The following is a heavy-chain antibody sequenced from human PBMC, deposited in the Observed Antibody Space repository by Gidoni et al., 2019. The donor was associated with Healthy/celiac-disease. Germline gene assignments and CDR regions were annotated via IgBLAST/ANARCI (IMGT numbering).Heavy chain of an antibody. V-gene: IGHV4-4*02. CDR3: ARGVSNPSGATKKPLWLRSGVYYFDY. Sequence: QVQLQESGPGLVKPSGTLSLTCAVSGGSISSSDWWSWVRQPPGKGLEWIGEIYHSGSTNYNPSLKSRVTISVDKSKNQFSLKLSSVTAADTAVYYCARGVSNPSGATKKPLWLRSGVYYFDYWGQGTLVTVSS. J-gene: IGHJ4*02. D-gene: IGHD5-12*01. CDR1: GGSISSSDW. CDR2: IYHSGST.